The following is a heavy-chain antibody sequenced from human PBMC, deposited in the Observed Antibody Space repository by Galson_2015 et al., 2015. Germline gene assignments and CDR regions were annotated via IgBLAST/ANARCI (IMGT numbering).Heavy chain of an antibody. Sequence: SLRLSCAASGFTFDDYAMHWVRQAPGKALEWVSGINWNSGNICYADSVKGRFTISRDNAKNSLYLQMNSLRADDTALYYCAKERGPYSSGWSIDYWGQGTLVTASS. CDR2: INWNSGNI. J-gene: IGHJ4*02. D-gene: IGHD6-19*01. CDR1: GFTFDDYA. CDR3: AKERGPYSSGWSIDY. V-gene: IGHV3-9*01.